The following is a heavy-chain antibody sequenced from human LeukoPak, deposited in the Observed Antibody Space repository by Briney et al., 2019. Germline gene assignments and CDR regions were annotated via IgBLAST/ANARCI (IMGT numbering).Heavy chain of an antibody. CDR1: GGSISSSNW. CDR3: ARGGLVGITTCYFDS. V-gene: IGHV4-4*02. D-gene: IGHD1-26*01. CDR2: IYHSGST. Sequence: SGTLSLTCAVSGGSISSSNWWSWVRQPPGKGLEWIGEIYHSGSTNYNPSLKSRVTMSIDKSKNHFSLKLSSVTAADTAVYYCARGGLVGITTCYFDSWGQGTLVTVSS. J-gene: IGHJ4*02.